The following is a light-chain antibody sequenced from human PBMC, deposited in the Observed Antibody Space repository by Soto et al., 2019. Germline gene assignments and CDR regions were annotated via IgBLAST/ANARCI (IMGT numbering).Light chain of an antibody. CDR1: QSISSW. J-gene: IGKJ2*01. V-gene: IGKV1-5*01. CDR3: QQYNSFHT. Sequence: DIQMTQSPSTLSASVGDRVTITCRASQSISSWLAWYQQKPGKAPKLLIYDASSLESRVPSRFSGSGSGTEFTLTISSLQPDDFATYYCQQYNSFHTFGQGTKLEIK. CDR2: DAS.